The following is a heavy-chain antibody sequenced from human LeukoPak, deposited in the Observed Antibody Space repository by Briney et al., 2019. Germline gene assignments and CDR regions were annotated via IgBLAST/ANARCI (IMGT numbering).Heavy chain of an antibody. CDR1: GFTFSSYG. CDR3: AKQKVGAIDTYYFDY. D-gene: IGHD1-26*01. CDR2: IRYDGSNK. Sequence: GGSLRLSCAASGFTFSSYGMHWVRQAPGKGLEWVAFIRYDGSNKYYADSVKGRFTISRDNSKNTLYLQMNSLRAEDTAVYYCAKQKVGAIDTYYFDYWGQGTLVTVSS. V-gene: IGHV3-30*02. J-gene: IGHJ4*02.